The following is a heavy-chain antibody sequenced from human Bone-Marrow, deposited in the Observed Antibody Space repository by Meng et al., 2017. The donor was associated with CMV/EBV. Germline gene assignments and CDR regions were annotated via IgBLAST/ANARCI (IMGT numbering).Heavy chain of an antibody. V-gene: IGHV4-39*01. D-gene: IGHD3-10*02. J-gene: IGHJ4*01. Sequence: GSLRLSCTVPGGSNSSNSYYWGWIRQPPGKGLECIGSIYYSWSTYYNQSLKSRVTISADTSMNQFSLKLSAVTAADKAVYYCASLPKGRNSMSGLDYWGQGTMVTVSS. CDR3: ASLPKGRNSMSGLDY. CDR2: IYYSWST. CDR1: GGSNSSNSYY.